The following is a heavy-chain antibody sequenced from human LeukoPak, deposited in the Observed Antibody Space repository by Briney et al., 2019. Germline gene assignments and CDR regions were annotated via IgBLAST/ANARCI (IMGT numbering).Heavy chain of an antibody. CDR2: ISSSGRTK. V-gene: IGHV3-11*04. J-gene: IGHJ2*01. CDR3: ARASQGLSSYFDL. CDR1: GFTISNNY. D-gene: IGHD2-2*01. Sequence: GGSLRLSCAASGFTISNNYIRWLRQAPGKGLEWVSYISSSGRTKYYADSVKGRLTISRDNAKNSLYLQMNSLRAEDTAVYYCARASQGLSSYFDLWGRGTLVTDSS.